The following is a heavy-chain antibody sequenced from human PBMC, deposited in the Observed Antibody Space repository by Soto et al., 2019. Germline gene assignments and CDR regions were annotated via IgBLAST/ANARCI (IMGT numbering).Heavy chain of an antibody. J-gene: IGHJ4*02. V-gene: IGHV4-59*01. CDR3: ARTYGRNFDY. Sequence: QVQLQASGPGLVKPSETLSLTCTVSGGSISSYYWSWIRQPPGKGLEWIGYIYYSGSTNYNPSLKSRVTISVDTSKNQFSLKLSSVTAVDTALYYCARTYGRNFDYWGQGTLVTVSS. CDR2: IYYSGST. D-gene: IGHD3-10*01. CDR1: GGSISSYY.